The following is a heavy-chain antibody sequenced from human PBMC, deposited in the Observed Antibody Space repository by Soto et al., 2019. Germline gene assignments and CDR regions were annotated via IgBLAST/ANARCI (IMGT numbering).Heavy chain of an antibody. CDR1: GFTFSSYS. J-gene: IGHJ6*02. V-gene: IGHV3-21*01. Sequence: EVQLVESGGGLVKPGGSLGLSCAASGFTFSSYSMNWVRQAPRKGLEWVSSISSSSSYIYYADSVKGRFTISRDNAKNSLYLQMNSLRAEDTALYYCVRDKWFGLAVAAILAYYYGMDVWGQVTTVTVSS. D-gene: IGHD6-19*01. CDR2: ISSSSSYI. CDR3: VRDKWFGLAVAAILAYYYGMDV.